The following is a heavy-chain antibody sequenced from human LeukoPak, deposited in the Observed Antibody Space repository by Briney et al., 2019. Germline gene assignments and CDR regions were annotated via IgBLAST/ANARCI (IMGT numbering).Heavy chain of an antibody. CDR1: GGSISSYY. J-gene: IGHJ4*02. V-gene: IGHV4-4*07. D-gene: IGHD2-15*01. Sequence: SETLSLTCTVSGGSISSYYWSWIRQPAGKGLEWIGRMYTSGSTNYNPSLKSRVTMSVDTSKNQFSLKLSSVTAADTAVYYCARKYCSGGSCYYDYWGQGTLVTVSS. CDR2: MYTSGST. CDR3: ARKYCSGGSCYYDY.